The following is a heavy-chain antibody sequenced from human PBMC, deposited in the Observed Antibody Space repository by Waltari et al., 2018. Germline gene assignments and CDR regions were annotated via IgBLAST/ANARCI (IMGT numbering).Heavy chain of an antibody. Sequence: EQLVESGGGLVQPGRSLTLSCAASGFTFDDFAMHWVRQPPGKCLEWMFSINWSSAKIVYADFVKGRFTISRDNAKNAVFLQMSSLRPEDTALYYCAKNYGDGYTWGIDSWGQGTLVTVSS. D-gene: IGHD3-16*01. CDR1: GFTFDDFA. CDR2: INWSSAKI. CDR3: AKNYGDGYTWGIDS. J-gene: IGHJ4*02. V-gene: IGHV3-9*01.